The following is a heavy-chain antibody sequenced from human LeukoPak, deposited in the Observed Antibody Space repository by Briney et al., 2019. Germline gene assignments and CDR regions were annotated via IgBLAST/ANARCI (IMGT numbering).Heavy chain of an antibody. CDR1: GGSFSGYY. J-gene: IGHJ6*02. CDR3: ARLGVVVSYYGMDV. CDR2: INHSGST. Sequence: SETLSLTCAVYGGSFSGYYWSWIRQPPVKGLEWIGEINHSGSTNYNPSLKSRVTISVDTSKNQFSLKLSSVTAADTAVYYCARLGVVVSYYGMDVWGQGTTVTVSS. D-gene: IGHD2-15*01. V-gene: IGHV4-34*01.